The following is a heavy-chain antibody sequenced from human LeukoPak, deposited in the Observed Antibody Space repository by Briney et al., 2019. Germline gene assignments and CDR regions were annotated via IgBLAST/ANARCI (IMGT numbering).Heavy chain of an antibody. V-gene: IGHV5-51*01. CDR1: GYSFTSYW. Sequence: GETLKISCKGSGYSFTSYWIGWVRQMPGKGLEWMGIIYPGDSDTRYSPSFQGQVTISADKSISTAYLQWSSLKASDTAMYYRARPHVAGPDYFEYWGQGTLVTVSS. CDR3: ARPHVAGPDYFEY. D-gene: IGHD6-19*01. J-gene: IGHJ4*02. CDR2: IYPGDSDT.